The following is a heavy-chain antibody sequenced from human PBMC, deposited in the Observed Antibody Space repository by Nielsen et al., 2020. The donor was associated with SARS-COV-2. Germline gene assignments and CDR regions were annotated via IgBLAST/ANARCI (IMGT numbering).Heavy chain of an antibody. Sequence: SVKVSCKASGGTSSSYAISWVRQAPGQGLEWMGGIIPIFGTANYAQKFQGRVTMTRNTSISTAYMELSSLRSEDTAVYYCARGHGIVVRDWGQGTLVTVSS. CDR1: GGTSSSYA. CDR3: ARGHGIVVRD. V-gene: IGHV1-69*05. D-gene: IGHD3-22*01. J-gene: IGHJ4*02. CDR2: IIPIFGTA.